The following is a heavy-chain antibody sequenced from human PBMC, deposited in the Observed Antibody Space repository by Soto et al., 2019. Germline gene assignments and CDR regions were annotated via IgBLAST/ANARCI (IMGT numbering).Heavy chain of an antibody. CDR1: GFTFSSYA. Sequence: GGSLRLSCAASGFTFSSYAMHWVRQAPGKGLEWVAVISYDGSNKYYADSVKGRFTISRDNSKNTLYLQMNSLRAEDTAVYYCATGYSSGWYDFFDYWGQGTLVTVS. CDR2: ISYDGSNK. J-gene: IGHJ4*02. D-gene: IGHD6-19*01. V-gene: IGHV3-30-3*01. CDR3: ATGYSSGWYDFFDY.